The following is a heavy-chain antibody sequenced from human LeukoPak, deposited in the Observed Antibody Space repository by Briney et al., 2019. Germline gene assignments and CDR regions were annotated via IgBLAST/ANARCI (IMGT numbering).Heavy chain of an antibody. V-gene: IGHV3-9*01. CDR2: ISWNSGSI. CDR3: AKTFDILTANDAFDI. J-gene: IGHJ3*02. CDR1: GFTFDDYA. Sequence: GRSLRLSCAASGFTFDDYAMHWVRQAPGKGLEWVSGISWNSGSIGYADSVKGRFTISRDNAKNSLYLQMNSLRAEDTALYYCAKTFDILTANDAFDIWGQGTMVTVSS. D-gene: IGHD3-9*01.